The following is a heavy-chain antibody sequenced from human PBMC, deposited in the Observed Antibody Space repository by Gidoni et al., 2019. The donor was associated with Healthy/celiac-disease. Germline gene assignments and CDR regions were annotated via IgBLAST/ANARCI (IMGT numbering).Heavy chain of an antibody. Sequence: EVQLVESGGGLVKPGGSLRLSCAASGFTFSNAWMSWVRQAPGKGLEWVGRIKSKTDGGTTDYAAPVKGRFTISRDDSKNTLYLQMNSLKTEDTAVYYCTTACFDRPRIFGVVIRRTQDDYWGQGTLVTVSS. J-gene: IGHJ4*02. D-gene: IGHD3-3*01. CDR1: GFTFSNAW. CDR2: IKSKTDGGTT. V-gene: IGHV3-15*01. CDR3: TTACFDRPRIFGVVIRRTQDDY.